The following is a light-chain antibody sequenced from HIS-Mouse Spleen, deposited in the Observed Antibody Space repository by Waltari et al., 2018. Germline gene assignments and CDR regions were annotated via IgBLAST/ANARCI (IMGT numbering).Light chain of an antibody. CDR2: EVS. J-gene: IGLJ1*01. V-gene: IGLV2-14*01. Sequence: HSALTQPASVSGSPGQSTTISCTGTSSDVGGYNYVPWYQPHPGKAPKLLFYEVSNRPSGVSNRFSGSKSGNTASLTISGLQAEDEADYYCSSYTRSSTHYVFGTGTKVTVL. CDR1: SSDVGGYNY. CDR3: SSYTRSSTHYV.